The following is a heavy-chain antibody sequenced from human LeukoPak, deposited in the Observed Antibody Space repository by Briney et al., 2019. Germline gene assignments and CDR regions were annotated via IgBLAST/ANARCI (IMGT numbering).Heavy chain of an antibody. D-gene: IGHD3-16*01. Sequence: SETLSLTCAAYGGSFSGYYWSWIRQPPGKGLEWIGEINHSGSTNYNPSLKSRVTISVDTSKNQFSLKLSSVTAADTAVYYCARVTVSWGRPYYFDYWGQGTLVTVSS. V-gene: IGHV4-34*01. CDR1: GGSFSGYY. CDR3: ARVTVSWGRPYYFDY. CDR2: INHSGST. J-gene: IGHJ4*02.